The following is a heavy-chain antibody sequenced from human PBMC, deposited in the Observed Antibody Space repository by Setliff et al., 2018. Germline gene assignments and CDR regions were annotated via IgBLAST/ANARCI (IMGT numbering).Heavy chain of an antibody. Sequence: GGSLRLSCAGSGFAVSGAYMSWVRQAPGKGLEWVSSISAANGYIYYADSVKGRFTISRDNAKNSLYLQMNSLRADDTAVYYCARPGRSNYWDSFDYWGQGTLVTVSS. V-gene: IGHV3-21*01. CDR3: ARPGRSNYWDSFDY. CDR2: ISAANGYI. D-gene: IGHD3-10*01. J-gene: IGHJ4*02. CDR1: GFAVSGAY.